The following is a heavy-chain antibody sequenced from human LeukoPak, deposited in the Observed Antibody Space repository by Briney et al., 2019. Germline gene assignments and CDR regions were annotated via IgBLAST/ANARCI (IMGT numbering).Heavy chain of an antibody. Sequence: GGSLRLSCAASGFTVGSNYMSWVRQAPGKGLEWVSVIYSGGSTYYADSVKGRFTISRDNSKNTLYLQMNSLRAEDTAVYYCARAPLWFGELTWYYFDYWGQGTLVTVSS. CDR2: IYSGGST. J-gene: IGHJ4*02. V-gene: IGHV3-66*01. CDR1: GFTVGSNY. CDR3: ARAPLWFGELTWYYFDY. D-gene: IGHD3-10*01.